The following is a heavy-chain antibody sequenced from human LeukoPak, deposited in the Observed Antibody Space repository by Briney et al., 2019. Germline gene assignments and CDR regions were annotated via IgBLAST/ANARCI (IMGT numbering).Heavy chain of an antibody. D-gene: IGHD6-6*01. CDR2: IRYDGSNK. Sequence: GGSLRLSCAASGFTFSNYAMHWVRQAPGKGLEWVTFIRYDGSNKYYAESVKGRFTISRDNSKNTLYLQMSSLRAEDTAVYYCAKAIHSSSSGVVDYWGQGTLVTVSS. V-gene: IGHV3-30*02. CDR3: AKAIHSSSSGVVDY. J-gene: IGHJ4*02. CDR1: GFTFSNYA.